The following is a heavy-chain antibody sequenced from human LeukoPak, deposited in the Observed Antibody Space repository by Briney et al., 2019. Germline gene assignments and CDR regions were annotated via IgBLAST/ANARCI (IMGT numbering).Heavy chain of an antibody. D-gene: IGHD3-10*01. J-gene: IGHJ5*02. CDR2: INHSGST. Sequence: SETLSLTCAVYGGSFSGYYWSWIRQPPGKGLDWIGEINHSGSTNYNPSLKSRVTISVDTSKNQFSLKLSSVTAADTAVYYCASYKGAWGQGTLVTVSS. CDR1: GGSFSGYY. CDR3: ASYKGA. V-gene: IGHV4-34*01.